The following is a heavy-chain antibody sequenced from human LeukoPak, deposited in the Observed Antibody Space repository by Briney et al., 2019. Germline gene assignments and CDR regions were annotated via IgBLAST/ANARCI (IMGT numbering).Heavy chain of an antibody. CDR1: GSTFSSYS. CDR3: ARDPPNYGRTFDY. D-gene: IGHD4-17*01. CDR2: ISSSSSYI. J-gene: IGHJ4*02. Sequence: GGSLRLSCAASGSTFSSYSMNWVRQAPGKGLEWVSSISSSSSYIYYADSVKGRFTISRDNAKNSLYLQMNSPRAEDTAVYYCARDPPNYGRTFDYWGQGTLVTVSS. V-gene: IGHV3-21*01.